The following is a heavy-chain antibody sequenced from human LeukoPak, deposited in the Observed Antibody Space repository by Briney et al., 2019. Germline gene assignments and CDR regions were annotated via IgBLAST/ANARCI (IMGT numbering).Heavy chain of an antibody. V-gene: IGHV1-69*13. J-gene: IGHJ6*02. CDR3: ARDRGSGWSRDYYGMDV. D-gene: IGHD6-19*01. CDR1: GYTFTIYG. Sequence: ASVNVSFKASGYTFTIYGISWVRQAPGQGLEWMGGIIPIFGTANYAQKFQGRVTITADESTSTAYMELSSLRSEDTAVYYCARDRGSGWSRDYYGMDVWGQGTTVTVSS. CDR2: IIPIFGTA.